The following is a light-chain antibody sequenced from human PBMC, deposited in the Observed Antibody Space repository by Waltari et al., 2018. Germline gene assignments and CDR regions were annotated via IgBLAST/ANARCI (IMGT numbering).Light chain of an antibody. Sequence: SYVLTQAPSGSVAPGKTATITWGGDNMGSQRRHGYKQKSGQAPSLVAHDDYARASGIPERFSGSHSGSMATLTISGVEAGDEADYYCQVWDSSSDQVVFGGGTKLTVL. V-gene: IGLV3-21*03. CDR1: NMGSQR. CDR3: QVWDSSSDQVV. J-gene: IGLJ2*01. CDR2: DDY.